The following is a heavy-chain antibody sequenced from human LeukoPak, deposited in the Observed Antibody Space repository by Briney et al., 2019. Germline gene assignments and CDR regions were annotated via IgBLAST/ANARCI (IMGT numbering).Heavy chain of an antibody. J-gene: IGHJ4*02. D-gene: IGHD4-17*01. V-gene: IGHV3-53*01. CDR1: GFSLSDNY. Sequence: PGGSLRLSCAVSGFSLSDNYMSWVRQAPGKGLERVSIIYTLDDTFYADSVKGRFTISRDYSKNTLSLQMSSLRVEDTAIYYCARVGPPYGDQPFDYWGQGALVTVSS. CDR2: IYTLDDT. CDR3: ARVGPPYGDQPFDY.